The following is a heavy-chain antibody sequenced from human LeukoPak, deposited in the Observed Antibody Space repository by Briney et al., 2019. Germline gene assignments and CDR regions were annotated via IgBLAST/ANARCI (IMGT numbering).Heavy chain of an antibody. D-gene: IGHD2-2*01. CDR3: ARSRHLVPAAPAFDY. CDR2: ISGSGGST. J-gene: IGHJ4*02. V-gene: IGHV3-23*01. Sequence: GGSLRLSCAASGFTFSSYAMSWVRQAPGKGLEWVSAISGSGGSTYYADSVKGRFTISRDNSKNTLYLQMNSLRAEDTAVYYCARSRHLVPAAPAFDYWGQGTLVTVSS. CDR1: GFTFSSYA.